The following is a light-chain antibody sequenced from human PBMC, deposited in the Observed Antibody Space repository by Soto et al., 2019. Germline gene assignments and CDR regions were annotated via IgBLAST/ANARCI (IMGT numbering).Light chain of an antibody. CDR1: QSVSSSY. V-gene: IGKV3-20*01. CDR3: QQSNNWPWT. Sequence: EIVLTQSPGTLSLSPGERATLSCRASQSVSSSYLAWYQQKPGQAPRLLIYGASSRAIGIPDRFSGSGSGTDFTLTIRRLEPEDFAVYYCQQSNNWPWTFGQGTKVDI. CDR2: GAS. J-gene: IGKJ1*01.